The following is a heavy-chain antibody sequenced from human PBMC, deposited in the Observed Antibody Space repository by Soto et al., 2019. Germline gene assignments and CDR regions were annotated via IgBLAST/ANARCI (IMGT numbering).Heavy chain of an antibody. CDR1: GFTFSSYS. Sequence: GGSLRLSCAASGFTFSSYSRNWVRQAPGKGLEWVSYISSSSSTIYYADSVKGRFTISRDNAKNSLYLQMNSLRDEDTAVYYCARPEYSSSSYGMDVWGQGTTVTVSS. D-gene: IGHD6-6*01. CDR2: ISSSSSTI. V-gene: IGHV3-48*02. J-gene: IGHJ6*02. CDR3: ARPEYSSSSYGMDV.